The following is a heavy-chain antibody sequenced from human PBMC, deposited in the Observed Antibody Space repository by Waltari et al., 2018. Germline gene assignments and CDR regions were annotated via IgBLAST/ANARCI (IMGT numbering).Heavy chain of an antibody. J-gene: IGHJ4*02. CDR3: ASSIAVAGEWYDFDY. D-gene: IGHD6-19*01. Sequence: QVPLVQSGAEVKKPGSSVKVSCKASGGSFSSYAISWVRPAPGQGLEWMGGIIPIFGTANYAQKFQGRVTITADESTSTAYMELSSLRSEDTAVYYCASSIAVAGEWYDFDYWGQGTLVTVSS. CDR2: IIPIFGTA. V-gene: IGHV1-69*12. CDR1: GGSFSSYA.